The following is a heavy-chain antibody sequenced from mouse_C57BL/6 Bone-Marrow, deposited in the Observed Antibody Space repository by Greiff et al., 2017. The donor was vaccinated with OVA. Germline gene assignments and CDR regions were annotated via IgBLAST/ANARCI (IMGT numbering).Heavy chain of an antibody. CDR3: GYDGYRAWFAY. Sequence: EVQLQQSGPVLVKPGASVKMSCKASGYTFTDYYMNWVKQSHGKSLEWIGVINPYNGGTSYNQKFKGKATLTVDKSSSTAYMELNSLTSEDSAVYYCGYDGYRAWFAYWGQGTLVTVSA. CDR2: INPYNGGT. CDR1: GYTFTDYY. D-gene: IGHD2-3*01. J-gene: IGHJ3*01. V-gene: IGHV1-19*01.